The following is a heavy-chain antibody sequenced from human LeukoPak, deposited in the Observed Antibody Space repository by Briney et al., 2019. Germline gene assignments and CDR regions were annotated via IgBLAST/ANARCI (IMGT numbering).Heavy chain of an antibody. CDR2: ISAYNGNT. CDR1: GYTFTSYG. D-gene: IGHD6-13*01. Sequence: ASVKVSCKASGYTFTSYGISWVRQAAGQGLEWMGWISAYNGNTHYAQKLQGRVTMPTATSTSTAYLELRSLRSDDTAVYYCARAAAAGKIDYWGQGTLVTVSS. J-gene: IGHJ4*02. CDR3: ARAAAAGKIDY. V-gene: IGHV1-18*01.